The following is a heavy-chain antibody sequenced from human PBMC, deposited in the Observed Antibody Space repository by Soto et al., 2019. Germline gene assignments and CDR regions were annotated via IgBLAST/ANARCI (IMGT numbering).Heavy chain of an antibody. V-gene: IGHV4-59*01. J-gene: IGHJ4*02. CDR2: IYYSGST. CDR1: GGSISSYY. CDR3: ARRRDSFDY. Sequence: SETLSLTCAVYGGSISSYYWSWIRQPPGKGLEWIGYIYYSGSTNYNPSLKSRVTISVDTSKNQFSLKLSSVTAADTAVYYCARRRDSFDYWGQGTLVTVSS.